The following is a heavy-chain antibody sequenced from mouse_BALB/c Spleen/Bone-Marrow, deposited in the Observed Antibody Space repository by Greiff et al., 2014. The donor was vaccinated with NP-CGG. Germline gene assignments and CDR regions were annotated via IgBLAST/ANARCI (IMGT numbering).Heavy chain of an antibody. CDR1: GYTFTSYW. V-gene: IGHV1-87*01. J-gene: IGHJ1*01. CDR3: ARYYYGSSYEYFDV. D-gene: IGHD1-1*01. Sequence: QVQLQQPGAELARPGASVKLSCKASGYTFTSYWMQWVKQRPGQGLEWIGAIYPGDGDTRYTQKFKGKATLTADKSSSTAYMQLSSLASEDSAVYYCARYYYGSSYEYFDVWGARTTVTVSS. CDR2: IYPGDGDT.